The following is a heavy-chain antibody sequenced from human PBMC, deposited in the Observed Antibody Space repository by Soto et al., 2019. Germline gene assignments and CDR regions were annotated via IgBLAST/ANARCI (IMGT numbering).Heavy chain of an antibody. CDR3: AREGGVGAYDAFDI. D-gene: IGHD1-26*01. CDR2: IWYDGSNK. CDR1: GFTFSSYG. J-gene: IGHJ3*02. V-gene: IGHV3-33*01. Sequence: GGSLRLSCAASGFTFSSYGMHWVRQAPGKGLEWVAVIWYDGSNKYYADSVKGRFTISRDNSKNTLYLQMNSLRAEDTAVYYCAREGGVGAYDAFDIWGQGKMVTVSS.